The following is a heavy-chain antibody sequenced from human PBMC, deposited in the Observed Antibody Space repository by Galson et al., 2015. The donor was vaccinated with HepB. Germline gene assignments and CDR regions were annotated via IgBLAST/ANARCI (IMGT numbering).Heavy chain of an antibody. Sequence: SLRLSCAASGFTFSSYAMSWVRQAPGKGLEWVSAISGSGGSTDYVDSVKGRFTISRDNSKNTLFLQMNSLRDEDTAVYYCAKAMYYYDSSAYTPWGQGTLVTVSS. V-gene: IGHV3-23*01. CDR2: ISGSGGST. CDR3: AKAMYYYDSSAYTP. J-gene: IGHJ4*02. D-gene: IGHD3-22*01. CDR1: GFTFSSYA.